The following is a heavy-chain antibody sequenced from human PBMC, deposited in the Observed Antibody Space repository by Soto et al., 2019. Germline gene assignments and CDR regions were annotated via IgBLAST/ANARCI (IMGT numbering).Heavy chain of an antibody. D-gene: IGHD3-10*01. CDR1: GYTFISFY. CDR3: ARPITTVRGAPFGY. V-gene: IGHV1-46*01. CDR2: VNANGGST. J-gene: IGHJ4*02. Sequence: GASVKVSCKASGYTFISFYMHWVRQAPGQGLEWMGVVNANGGSTNYAQKFQGRVTMTRDTSTSTVYMEVNSLRSEDTAVYYCARPITTVRGAPFGYWGQGTLVTVSS.